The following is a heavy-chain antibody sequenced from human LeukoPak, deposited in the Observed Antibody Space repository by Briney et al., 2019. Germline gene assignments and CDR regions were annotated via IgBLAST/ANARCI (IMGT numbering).Heavy chain of an antibody. Sequence: PGGSLRLSCAASGFIVSTNYISWVRQAPGEGLEWVSAISGRTGGTYYADSVKGRFTISRDNSKSTLYLQMDSLRAEDTAVYYCAKCGNSGCHLIDYWGQGTLVTVSS. CDR2: ISGRTGGT. CDR3: AKCGNSGCHLIDY. V-gene: IGHV3-23*01. CDR1: GFIVSTNY. D-gene: IGHD5-12*01. J-gene: IGHJ4*02.